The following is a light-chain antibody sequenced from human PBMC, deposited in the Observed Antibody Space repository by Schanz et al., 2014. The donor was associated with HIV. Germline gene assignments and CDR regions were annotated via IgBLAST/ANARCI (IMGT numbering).Light chain of an antibody. CDR1: QSVSC. CDR3: HQYYSSPRT. V-gene: IGKV3D-15*01. J-gene: IGKJ1*01. Sequence: EILMTQSPATLSLSPGEKATLSCRAGQSVSCLAWFQHKPDQAPRLLIYDASNRATGIPARFSGSGSGTDFTLTISSLQAEDVAVYYCHQYYSSPRTFGQGTKVEIK. CDR2: DAS.